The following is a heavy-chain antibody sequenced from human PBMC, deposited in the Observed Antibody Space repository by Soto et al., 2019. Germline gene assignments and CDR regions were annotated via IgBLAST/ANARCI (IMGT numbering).Heavy chain of an antibody. CDR3: AREAGYDSSGYYLTPNDAFDI. V-gene: IGHV1-46*01. D-gene: IGHD3-22*01. Sequence: QVQLVQSGAEVKKPGASVKVSCKASGYTFTSYYMHWVRQAPGQGLEWMGIINPSGGSTSYAQKFQGRVTMTRDTSTSTVYMELSSLRSEDTAVYYCAREAGYDSSGYYLTPNDAFDIWGQGTMLTVSS. CDR1: GYTFTSYY. J-gene: IGHJ3*02. CDR2: INPSGGST.